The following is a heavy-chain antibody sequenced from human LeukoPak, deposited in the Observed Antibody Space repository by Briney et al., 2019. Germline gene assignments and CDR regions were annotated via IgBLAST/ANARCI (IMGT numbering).Heavy chain of an antibody. CDR3: ARGSGSSWYFRTLLDPHFDY. CDR1: GYTFTSYA. Sequence: GASVKVSCKASGYTFTSYAMHWVRQAPGQRLEWMGWINACNGNTKYSHKFQGRVTITRDTSASTDYMELSSLRSEDTAVYYCARGSGSSWYFRTLLDPHFDYWGQGTLVTVSS. V-gene: IGHV1-3*01. D-gene: IGHD6-13*01. J-gene: IGHJ4*02. CDR2: INACNGNT.